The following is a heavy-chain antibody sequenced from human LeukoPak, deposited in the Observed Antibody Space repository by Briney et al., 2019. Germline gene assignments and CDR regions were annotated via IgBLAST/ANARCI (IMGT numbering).Heavy chain of an antibody. V-gene: IGHV5-51*01. D-gene: IGHD1-26*01. CDR1: GYSFTSYW. Sequence: RGESLKISCKGSGYSFTSYWIGWVRQMPGKGLEWMGIIYPGDSDTRYSPSFQGRVTISADKSISTAYLQWSSLKASDTAMYYCARPQWELLQDDAFDIWGQGTMVTVSS. CDR2: IYPGDSDT. J-gene: IGHJ3*02. CDR3: ARPQWELLQDDAFDI.